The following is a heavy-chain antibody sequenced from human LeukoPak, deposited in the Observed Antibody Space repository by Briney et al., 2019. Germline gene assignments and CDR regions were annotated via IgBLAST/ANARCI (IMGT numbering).Heavy chain of an antibody. CDR1: GFSFTSYG. J-gene: IGHJ4*02. CDR2: MSYDGSKK. CDR3: ARDQGGVGY. D-gene: IGHD3-16*01. V-gene: IGHV3-30*03. Sequence: GGSLRLSCAASGFSFTSYGFHWVRQAPGKALEWVAFMSYDGSKKYGDSVKGRFTISRDNARNTLHLQMNGLRPDDTAVYYCARDQGGVGYWGQGTLVTVSS.